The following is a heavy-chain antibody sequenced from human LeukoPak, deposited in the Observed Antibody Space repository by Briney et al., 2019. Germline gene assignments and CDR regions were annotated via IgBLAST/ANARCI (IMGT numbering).Heavy chain of an antibody. D-gene: IGHD2-15*01. V-gene: IGHV1-46*01. Sequence: ASVKVSCKASGYTFTSYFIHWVRQAPGQGLEWMGIINPSGNSTSYPQKFHGRVTMTRDMSTSAVYMELSTLRSEDTAVYYCARDVGGGSRKAFDPWGQGTLVTVSS. CDR1: GYTFTSYF. J-gene: IGHJ5*02. CDR3: ARDVGGGSRKAFDP. CDR2: INPSGNST.